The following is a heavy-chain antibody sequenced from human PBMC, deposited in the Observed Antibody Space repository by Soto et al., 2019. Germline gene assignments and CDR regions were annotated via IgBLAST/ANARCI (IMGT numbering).Heavy chain of an antibody. D-gene: IGHD5-12*01. CDR2: TYFRSKWYN. Sequence: TLSLTCAISGDSVSSNTASWNWIRQSPSRGLEWLGRTYFRSKWYNDYAVSVKSRIIINPNTSNNQFSLQPNSVTPEDTAVYFCAKGDNLGPKTGYAFDPWGQGIMVTV. J-gene: IGHJ5*02. CDR1: GDSVSSNTAS. CDR3: AKGDNLGPKTGYAFDP. V-gene: IGHV6-1*01.